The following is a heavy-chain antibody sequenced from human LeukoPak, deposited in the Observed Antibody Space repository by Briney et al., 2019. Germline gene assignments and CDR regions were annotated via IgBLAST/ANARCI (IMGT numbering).Heavy chain of an antibody. CDR3: ARGRVSSSTWYSTYYYYFYMDV. CDR1: DDSITMYY. J-gene: IGHJ6*03. D-gene: IGHD1-1*01. Sequence: SETLSLTCSVSDDSITMYYWSWIRQPPGKGLEWIGYVYHTGSTNFNPSLNGSVSISRDTTKNLFSLRLRSVTVADTAVYFCARGRVSSSTWYSTYYYYFYMDVWGKGTTVTVSS. CDR2: VYHTGST. V-gene: IGHV4-59*01.